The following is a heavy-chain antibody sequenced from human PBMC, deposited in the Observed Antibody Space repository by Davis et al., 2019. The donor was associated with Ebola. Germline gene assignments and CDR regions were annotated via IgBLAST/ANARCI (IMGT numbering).Heavy chain of an antibody. V-gene: IGHV3-11*04. Sequence: PGGSLRLSCAASGFTVSSNYMSWVRQAPGKGLEWVSYISSSGSTIYYADSVKGRFTISRDNAKNSLYLQMNSLRAEDTAVYYCARLWSGVLPYGMDVWGQGTTVTVSS. J-gene: IGHJ6*02. CDR2: ISSSGSTI. CDR1: GFTVSSNY. D-gene: IGHD3-3*01. CDR3: ARLWSGVLPYGMDV.